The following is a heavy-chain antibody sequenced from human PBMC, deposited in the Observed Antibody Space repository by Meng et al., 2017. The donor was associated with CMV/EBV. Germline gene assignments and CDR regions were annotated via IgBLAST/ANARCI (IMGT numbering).Heavy chain of an antibody. CDR3: ARVGMSWLRRLSFDY. CDR2: IKQDGSEK. J-gene: IGHJ4*02. D-gene: IGHD5-12*01. V-gene: IGHV3-7*01. CDR1: GFTFSSYW. Sequence: GESLKISCAASGFTFSSYWMSWVRQAPGKGLEWVANIKQDGSEKYYVDSVKGRFTISRDNAKNSLYLQMNSLRAEDTAVYYCARVGMSWLRRLSFDYWGQGTLVTVSS.